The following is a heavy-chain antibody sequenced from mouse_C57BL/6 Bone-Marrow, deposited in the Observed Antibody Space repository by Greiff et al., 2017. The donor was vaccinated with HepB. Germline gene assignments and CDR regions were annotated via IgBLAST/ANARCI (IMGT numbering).Heavy chain of an antibody. D-gene: IGHD1-1*02. Sequence: EVKLLESGGGLVQPGGSLSLSCAASGFTFTDYYMSWVRQPPGKALEWLGFLRNKANGYTTEYSASVKGRFTISRDNSQSILYLQMNALRAEDSATYYCARYRGGAWFAYWGQGTLVTVSA. CDR1: GFTFTDYY. CDR3: ARYRGGAWFAY. V-gene: IGHV7-3*01. CDR2: LRNKANGYTT. J-gene: IGHJ3*01.